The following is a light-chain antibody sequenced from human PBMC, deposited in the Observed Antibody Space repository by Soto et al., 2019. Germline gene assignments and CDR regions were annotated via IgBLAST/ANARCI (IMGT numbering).Light chain of an antibody. CDR1: QDISNY. CDR3: QQYDNLPT. Sequence: DIQMTQSRSSLSSSVGDIVTITCQASQDISNYLNWYQQKPGKAPKLLIYDASNLETGVPSRFSGSGSGTDFTFTISSLQPEDIATYYCQQYDNLPTFGGGTKVDIK. J-gene: IGKJ4*01. V-gene: IGKV1-33*01. CDR2: DAS.